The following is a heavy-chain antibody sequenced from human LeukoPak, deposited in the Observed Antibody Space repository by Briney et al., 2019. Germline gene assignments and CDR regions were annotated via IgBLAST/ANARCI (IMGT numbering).Heavy chain of an antibody. V-gene: IGHV1-2*02. CDR2: INPNSGGT. Sequence: ASVKVSFQASGYTFTGYYMHWVRQAPGQGLEWMGWINPNSGGTNYAQKFQGRVTMTRDTSISTAYMELSRLRSDDTAVYYCAREDSSGWFVDFWGQGTLVTVSS. CDR3: AREDSSGWFVDF. CDR1: GYTFTGYY. D-gene: IGHD6-19*01. J-gene: IGHJ4*02.